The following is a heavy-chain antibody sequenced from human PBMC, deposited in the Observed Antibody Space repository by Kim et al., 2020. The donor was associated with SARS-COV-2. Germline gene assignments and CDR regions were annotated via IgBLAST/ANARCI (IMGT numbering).Heavy chain of an antibody. J-gene: IGHJ5*02. V-gene: IGHV3-33*01. D-gene: IGHD1-26*01. CDR1: GFTFSSYG. CDR3: ARDPGIVGATSFWFDP. Sequence: GGSLRLSCAASGFTFSSYGMHWVRQAPGKGLEWVAVIWYDGSNKYYADSVKGRFTISRDNSKNTLYLQMNSLRAEDTAVYYCARDPGIVGATSFWFDPWGQGTLVTVSS. CDR2: IWYDGSNK.